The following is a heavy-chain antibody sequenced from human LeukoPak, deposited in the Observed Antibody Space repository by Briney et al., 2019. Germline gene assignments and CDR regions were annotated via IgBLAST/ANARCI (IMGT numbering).Heavy chain of an antibody. CDR2: INPNSGGT. CDR1: GYTFTGYY. D-gene: IGHD3-22*01. V-gene: IGHV1-2*06. CDR3: ARGGSYYDSSGYYRGAFDI. J-gene: IGHJ3*02. Sequence: ASVKVSCKASGYTFTGYYMHWVRQAPGQGLEWMGRINPNSGGTNYAQKFQGRVTMTRDTSISTAYMELSSLRSEDTAVYYCARGGSYYDSSGYYRGAFDIWGQGTMATVSS.